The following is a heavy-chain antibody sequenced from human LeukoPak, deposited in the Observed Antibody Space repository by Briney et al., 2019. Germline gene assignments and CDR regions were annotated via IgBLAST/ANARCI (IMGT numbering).Heavy chain of an antibody. CDR2: IYTSGST. V-gene: IGHV4-4*07. J-gene: IGHJ6*02. D-gene: IGHD3-22*01. CDR1: GGSISSYY. CDR3: ARHYDSSGYYQPYHYYGMDV. Sequence: SETLSLTCTVSGGSISSYYWSWIRQPAGKGLEWIGRIYTSGSTNYNPSLKSRVTMSVDTSKNQFSLKLSSVTAADTAVYYCARHYDSSGYYQPYHYYGMDVWGQGTTVTVSS.